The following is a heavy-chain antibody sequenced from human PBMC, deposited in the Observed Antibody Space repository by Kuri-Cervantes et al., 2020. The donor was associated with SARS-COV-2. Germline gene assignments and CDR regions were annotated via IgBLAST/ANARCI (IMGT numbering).Heavy chain of an antibody. CDR3: ARGQARLRGWFDP. CDR2: IRYDGSNK. Sequence: GGSLRLSCAASGFTFSSYGMHWVRQAPGKGLEWVAFIRYDGSNKYYADSVKGRFTISRDDSKNTLYLQMNSLRAEDTAVYYCARGQARLRGWFDPWGQGTLVTVSS. D-gene: IGHD6-25*01. CDR1: GFTFSSYG. J-gene: IGHJ5*02. V-gene: IGHV3-30*02.